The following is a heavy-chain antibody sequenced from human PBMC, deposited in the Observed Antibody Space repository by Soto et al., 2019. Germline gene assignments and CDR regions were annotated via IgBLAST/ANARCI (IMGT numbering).Heavy chain of an antibody. V-gene: IGHV3-23*01. D-gene: IGHD1-1*01. J-gene: IGHJ3*01. CDR3: AKNQDWNRPDPGAFDV. CDR2: ISGSGNQI. Sequence: EVQLSQSGGGLVQRGGSLRLSCEGSGFTFGDYGINWVRQAPGKGLEWVSGISGSGNQIDHSDSVEGRFTVSRDNSKNTVFLQMNGLSAGDTAVYFCAKNQDWNRPDPGAFDVWGQGTMVTVSS. CDR1: GFTFGDYG.